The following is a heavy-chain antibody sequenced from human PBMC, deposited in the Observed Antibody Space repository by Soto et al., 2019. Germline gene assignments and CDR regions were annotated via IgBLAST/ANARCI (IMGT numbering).Heavy chain of an antibody. CDR3: AREKQLVPDYYYYGMDV. V-gene: IGHV1-18*01. CDR1: GYTFTSYG. CDR2: ISAYNGNT. J-gene: IGHJ6*02. D-gene: IGHD6-6*01. Sequence: ASVKVSCKASGYTFTSYGISWVRQAPGQGLEWMGWISAYNGNTNYAQKLQGRVTMTTDTSTSTAYMELRSLRSDDTAVYYCAREKQLVPDYYYYGMDVWGQGTTVTVSS.